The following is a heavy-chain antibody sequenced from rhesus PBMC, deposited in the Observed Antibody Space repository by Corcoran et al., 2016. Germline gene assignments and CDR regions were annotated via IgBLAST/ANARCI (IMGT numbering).Heavy chain of an antibody. CDR3: AREWGGGSGYYPFDY. D-gene: IGHD3-28*01. CDR1: SDSISGHY. CDR2: IGGSRGIT. V-gene: IGHV4-127*01. Sequence: QVQLQELGPGMVKPSETLSLTCAVSSDSISGHYLWNWIRQPPGKGLEWIGYIGGSRGITNYNPAHKRPVTISKDQSNNHLSQIQDSGTTADTAVYYCAREWGGGSGYYPFDYWGQGVLVTVSS. J-gene: IGHJ4*01.